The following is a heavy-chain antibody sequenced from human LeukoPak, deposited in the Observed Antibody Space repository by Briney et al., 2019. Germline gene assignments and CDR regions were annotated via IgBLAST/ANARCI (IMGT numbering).Heavy chain of an antibody. CDR2: IYYSGST. CDR3: ARESRVSSGYYRSGSYFDY. J-gene: IGHJ4*02. V-gene: IGHV4-31*03. CDR1: GGSISSSGYY. D-gene: IGHD3-22*01. Sequence: SETLSLTCTVSGGSISSSGYYWSWIRQHPGKGLEWIGYIYYSGSTYYNPSLKSRVTISVDTSKNQFSLKLSSVTAADTAVYYCARESRVSSGYYRSGSYFDYWGQGTLVTVSS.